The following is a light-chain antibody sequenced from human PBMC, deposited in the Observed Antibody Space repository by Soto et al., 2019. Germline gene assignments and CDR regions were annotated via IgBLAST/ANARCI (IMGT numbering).Light chain of an antibody. CDR3: SSYTSSSRVV. CDR2: DVS. Sequence: QSALTQPASVSGSPGQSITISCTGTSSDVGGYNYVSWYQQHPGKAPKLMIYDVSNRPSGVSNRFSGSKSGNTASLTISGLQAEDEADYYCSSYTSSSRVVFGGGTKLTVX. CDR1: SSDVGGYNY. V-gene: IGLV2-14*01. J-gene: IGLJ2*01.